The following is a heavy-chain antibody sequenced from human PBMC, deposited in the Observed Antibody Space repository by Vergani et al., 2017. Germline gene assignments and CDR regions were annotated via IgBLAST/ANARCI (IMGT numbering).Heavy chain of an antibody. V-gene: IGHV3-21*04. D-gene: IGHD6-19*01. CDR1: GFTFSTYS. J-gene: IGHJ3*02. CDR3: AKVGRSEVAGTFGAFDI. Sequence: EVHLVESGGGLVKPGGSLRLSCVGSGFTFSTYSMNWLRQAPGKGLEWVSTLSASDRRTHYADSVKGRFTISRDNSKNTLFLHMNSLRPEDTAVYYCAKVGRSEVAGTFGAFDIWGQGTMVTVSS. CDR2: LSASDRRT.